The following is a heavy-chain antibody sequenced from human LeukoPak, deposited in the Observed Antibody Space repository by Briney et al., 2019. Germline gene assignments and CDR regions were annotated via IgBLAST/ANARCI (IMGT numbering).Heavy chain of an antibody. CDR1: GFTFDDYA. CDR2: ISWNSGSI. D-gene: IGHD3-22*01. CDR3: ARDYLIENYFDY. Sequence: PGRSLRLSCAASGFTFDDYAMHWVRQAPGKGLEWVSGISWNSGSIGYADSVKGRFTISRDNSKNTLYLQMNSLRAEDTAVYYCARDYLIENYFDYWGQGTLVTVSS. J-gene: IGHJ4*02. V-gene: IGHV3-9*01.